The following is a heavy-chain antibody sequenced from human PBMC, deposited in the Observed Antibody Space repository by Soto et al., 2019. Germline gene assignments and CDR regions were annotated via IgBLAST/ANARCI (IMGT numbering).Heavy chain of an antibody. D-gene: IGHD1-26*01. J-gene: IGHJ5*02. V-gene: IGHV3-23*01. CDR3: AKRTAITLSGSYSRWFDP. Sequence: GGSLRLSCAAAGFTFSRYAMSWVRQAPGKGLEWVSLISGSGGSTYYADSVKGRFTISRDNSKNTLYLQMNSLRADDTAVYYCAKRTAITLSGSYSRWFDPWGQGTLVTVSS. CDR2: ISGSGGST. CDR1: GFTFSRYA.